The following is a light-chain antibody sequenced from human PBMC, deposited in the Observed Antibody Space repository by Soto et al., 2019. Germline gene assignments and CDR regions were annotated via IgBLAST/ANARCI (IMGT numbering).Light chain of an antibody. CDR2: DAS. V-gene: IGKV1-5*01. J-gene: IGKJ1*01. CDR1: QSISSW. CDR3: QQYNSYST. Sequence: DFHITQSTFALSASVGDRVTIPFRASQSISSWLAWYQQKPGKAPKLLIHDASSLESGVPSRFRGSGYGTEFTLTISSLQPDDFATYDCQQYNSYSTFGQGTKVDIK.